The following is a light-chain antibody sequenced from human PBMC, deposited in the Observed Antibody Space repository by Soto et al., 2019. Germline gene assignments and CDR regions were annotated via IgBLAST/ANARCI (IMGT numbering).Light chain of an antibody. V-gene: IGKV3-20*01. J-gene: IGKJ1*01. CDR3: QQYGSSPWT. CDR2: GAS. Sequence: EIVLTQSPCTLSLSPGERATLSCRASQSVSSSYLAWYQQKPGQAPRLLIYGASSRATGSPDRFSGSGAGTDFTRTISRLQPEDFALYYCQQYGSSPWTFGQGTKVEVK. CDR1: QSVSSSY.